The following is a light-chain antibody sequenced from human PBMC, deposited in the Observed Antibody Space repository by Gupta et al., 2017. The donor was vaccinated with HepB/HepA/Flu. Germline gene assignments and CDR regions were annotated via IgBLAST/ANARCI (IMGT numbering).Light chain of an antibody. V-gene: IGLV1-40*01. CDR1: SPNIGAGYD. CDR3: QSYDSSLVNVV. J-gene: IGLJ2*01. CDR2: GNS. Sequence: QSVLTQPPPVSGAPGQRVTISCTGSSPNIGAGYDVHWYQQLPGTAPKLLIYGNSNRPSGVPDRFSGSKSGTSASLAITGLQAEDEADYYCQSYDSSLVNVVFGGGTKLTVL.